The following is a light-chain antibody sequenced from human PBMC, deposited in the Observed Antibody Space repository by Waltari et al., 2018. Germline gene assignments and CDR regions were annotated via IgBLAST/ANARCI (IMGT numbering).Light chain of an antibody. CDR3: QQYGNSRYT. J-gene: IGKJ2*01. Sequence: EIVLTQSPGTLSLSPGERATPSCRASQSVSDNYLAWYQQKPGQPPRVLIYGASSRASGTPDRFSGSGSRTDFTLTISRLEPEDFAVYYCQQYGNSRYTFGQGTKLEIK. CDR1: QSVSDNY. CDR2: GAS. V-gene: IGKV3-20*01.